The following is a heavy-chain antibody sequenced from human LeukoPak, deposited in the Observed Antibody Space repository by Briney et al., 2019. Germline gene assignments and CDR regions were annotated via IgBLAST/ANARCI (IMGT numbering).Heavy chain of an antibody. CDR3: ARQGGYSSAIGMGY. D-gene: IGHD6-19*01. CDR2: INPSGGST. Sequence: ASVTVSCKASGYTFTNHYMYWVRQAPGQGLEWMGIINPSGGSTSYAQKFQGRVTMTRDTSTRTVYMEVSSLRSEDTAVYYCARQGGYSSAIGMGYWGQGTLVTVSS. CDR1: GYTFTNHY. V-gene: IGHV1-46*01. J-gene: IGHJ4*02.